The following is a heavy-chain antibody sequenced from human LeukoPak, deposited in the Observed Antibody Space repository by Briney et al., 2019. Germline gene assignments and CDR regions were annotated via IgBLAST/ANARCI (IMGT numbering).Heavy chain of an antibody. CDR2: INHSGST. D-gene: IGHD3-10*01. Sequence: SETLSLTCAVYGGSFSGYYWSWIRQPPGKGLEWIGEINHSGSTNYNPSLKSRVTISVDTSKNQFSLKLSSVTAADTAVYYCARARGGAMVRGVIRSPFDYWGQGTLVTVSS. J-gene: IGHJ4*02. CDR1: GGSFSGYY. CDR3: ARARGGAMVRGVIRSPFDY. V-gene: IGHV4-34*01.